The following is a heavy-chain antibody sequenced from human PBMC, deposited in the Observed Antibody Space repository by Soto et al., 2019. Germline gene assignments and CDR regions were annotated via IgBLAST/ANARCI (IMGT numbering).Heavy chain of an antibody. J-gene: IGHJ6*02. CDR3: ARTWTTFNYYYGMDV. V-gene: IGHV1-69*13. Sequence: SVKVSCKASGGTFSSYAISWVRQAPGQGLEWMGGIIPIFGTANYAQKFQGRVTITADESTSTAYMELSSPRSEDTAVYYCARTWTTFNYYYGMDVWGQGTTVTVSS. CDR1: GGTFSSYA. D-gene: IGHD4-17*01. CDR2: IIPIFGTA.